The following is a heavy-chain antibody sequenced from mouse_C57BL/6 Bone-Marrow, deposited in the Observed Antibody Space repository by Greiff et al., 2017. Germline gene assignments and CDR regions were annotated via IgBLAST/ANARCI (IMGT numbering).Heavy chain of an antibody. J-gene: IGHJ2*01. CDR1: GYTFTSYW. Sequence: QVQLQQPGAELVKPGASVKLFCKASGYTFTSYWMQGVKQRPGQGLEWIGEIDPSDNYSNYNQKFKGKATLTVDTSPSPAYMQLSSLTSAVSAFYYYANYYDFDYWGQGTTLTVSS. CDR3: ANYYDFDY. D-gene: IGHD1-1*01. CDR2: IDPSDNYS. V-gene: IGHV1-50*01.